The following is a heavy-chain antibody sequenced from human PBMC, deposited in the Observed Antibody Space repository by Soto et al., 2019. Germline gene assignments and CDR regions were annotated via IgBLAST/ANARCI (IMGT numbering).Heavy chain of an antibody. V-gene: IGHV4-34*01. CDR3: ASPYDYIWGSDAFDF. CDR1: GGSFSGYY. Sequence: QVQLQQWGAGLLKPSETLSLTCAVYGGSFSGYYGSWIRQPPGKGLEWIGEINHSGSTNYNPSLKSLVTISVDTSKNQFSLKLSSVTAADTAVYYCASPYDYIWGSDAFDFWGQGTMVTVSS. J-gene: IGHJ3*01. D-gene: IGHD3-16*01. CDR2: INHSGST.